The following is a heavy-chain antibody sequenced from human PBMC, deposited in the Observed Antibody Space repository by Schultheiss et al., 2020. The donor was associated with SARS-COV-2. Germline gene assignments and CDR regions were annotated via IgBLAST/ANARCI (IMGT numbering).Heavy chain of an antibody. CDR1: GGSFSGYY. J-gene: IGHJ4*02. V-gene: IGHV4-34*01. Sequence: SETLSLTCAVYGGSFSGYYWSWIRQPPGKGLEWIGYIYYSGSTYYNPSLQSRVTISVDKSKNQISLKLSSVTAADTAVYYCARGFYDFWSGYSPLDYWGQGTLVTVSS. D-gene: IGHD3-3*01. CDR3: ARGFYDFWSGYSPLDY. CDR2: IYYSGST.